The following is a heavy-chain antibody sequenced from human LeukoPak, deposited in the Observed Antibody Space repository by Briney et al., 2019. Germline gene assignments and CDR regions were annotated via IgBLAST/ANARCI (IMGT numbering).Heavy chain of an antibody. CDR1: GYTFTGYY. CDR2: VNPNSGGT. CDR3: ARPSDCSSNSCYPFGWFDP. Sequence: ASVKVSCKASGYTFTGYYMHWVRQAPGQGLEWMGWVNPNSGGTNYAQKFQGRVTMTRDTSISTAYMELSRLRSDDTAVYYCARPSDCSSNSCYPFGWFDPWGQGTLVTVSS. V-gene: IGHV1-2*02. D-gene: IGHD2-2*01. J-gene: IGHJ5*02.